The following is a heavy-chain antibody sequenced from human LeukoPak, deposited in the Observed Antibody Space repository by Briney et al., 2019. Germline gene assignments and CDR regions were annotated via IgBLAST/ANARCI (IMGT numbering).Heavy chain of an antibody. Sequence: PGGSLRLTCAASGFTFSSYEMNWVRQAPGKGLEWVSYISSSGSTIYYADSVKGRFAISRDNAKNSLYLQMNSLRAEDTAVYYCAELAITMIGGVWGKGTTVTISS. CDR2: ISSSGSTI. V-gene: IGHV3-48*03. J-gene: IGHJ6*04. CDR1: GFTFSSYE. D-gene: IGHD3-10*02. CDR3: AELAITMIGGV.